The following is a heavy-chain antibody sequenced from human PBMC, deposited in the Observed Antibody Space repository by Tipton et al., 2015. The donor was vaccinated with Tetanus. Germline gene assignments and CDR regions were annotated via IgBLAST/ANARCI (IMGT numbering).Heavy chain of an antibody. CDR3: ATRGEARANWFGS. J-gene: IGHJ5*01. Sequence: SLRLSCAASGFSFRDFGMNWVRQAPGKGLEWISYISYSSTSIYYADSVKGRFVVSRDNAKNSLYLQMNTPRDDDTAVYYCATRGEARANWFGSWGQGTRVIVSS. CDR2: ISYSSTSI. V-gene: IGHV3-48*02. D-gene: IGHD2-21*01. CDR1: GFSFRDFG.